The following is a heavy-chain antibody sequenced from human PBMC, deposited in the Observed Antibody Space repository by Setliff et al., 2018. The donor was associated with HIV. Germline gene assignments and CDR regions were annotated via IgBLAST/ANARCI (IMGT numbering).Heavy chain of an antibody. D-gene: IGHD3-22*01. CDR2: IYTSGST. CDR1: GGSISSCSYY. J-gene: IGHJ6*03. CDR3: ARETYYYDNPQYYYYYMDV. V-gene: IGHV4-61*02. Sequence: PSETLSLTCTVSGGSISSCSYYWSWIRQPAGKGLEWIGRIYTSGSTNYNPSLKSRVTISVDTSKNQFSLDWRSVTAADTAVYYCARETYYYDNPQYYYYYMDVWGKGTTVTVSS.